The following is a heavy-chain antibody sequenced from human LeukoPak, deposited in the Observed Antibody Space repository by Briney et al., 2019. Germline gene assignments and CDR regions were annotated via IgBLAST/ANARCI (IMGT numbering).Heavy chain of an antibody. D-gene: IGHD3-22*01. CDR3: ARQNYDSSGYPPYFDY. CDR2: IYYSGST. J-gene: IGHJ4*02. Sequence: SETLSLTCTVSGGSISSCYWSWIRQPPGKGLEWIGYIYYSGSTNYNPSLKSRVTISVDTSKNQFSLKLSSVTAADTAVYYCARQNYDSSGYPPYFDYWGQGIPVTVSS. V-gene: IGHV4-59*08. CDR1: GGSISSCY.